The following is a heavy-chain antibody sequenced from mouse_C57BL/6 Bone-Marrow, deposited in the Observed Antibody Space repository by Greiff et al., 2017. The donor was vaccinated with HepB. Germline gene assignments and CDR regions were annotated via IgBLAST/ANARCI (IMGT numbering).Heavy chain of an antibody. CDR2: ISDGGSYT. CDR1: GFTFSSYA. J-gene: IGHJ3*01. CDR3: ARGYYGYDEGFAY. D-gene: IGHD2-2*01. V-gene: IGHV5-4*03. Sequence: EVKLMESGGGLVKPGGSLKLSGAASGFTFSSYAMSWVRQTPEKRLEWVATISDGGSYTYYPDNVKGRFTISRDNAKNNLYLQMSHLKSEDTAMYYCARGYYGYDEGFAYWGQGTLVTVSA.